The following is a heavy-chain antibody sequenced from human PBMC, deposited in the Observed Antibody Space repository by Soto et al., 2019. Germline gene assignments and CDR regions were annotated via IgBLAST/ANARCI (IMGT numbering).Heavy chain of an antibody. CDR3: ARERALLNWFDP. D-gene: IGHD2-21*01. V-gene: IGHV3-48*01. CDR2: ISSSSSSI. CDR1: GFTFSSYS. J-gene: IGHJ5*02. Sequence: GGSLRLSCAASGFTFSSYSMNWVRQAPGKGLEWVSYISSSSSSIYYADSVKGRVTISRGNAKNSLYLQMNSLRAEATAVYYCARERALLNWFDPWGQGSLVTVCS.